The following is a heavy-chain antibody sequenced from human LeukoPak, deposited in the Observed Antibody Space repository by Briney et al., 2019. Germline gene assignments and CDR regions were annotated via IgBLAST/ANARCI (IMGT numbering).Heavy chain of an antibody. Sequence: PGGSLRLSCAASGFTFSSYDMNWVRQAPGKGLEWVSSITSGSSYRFYADSVKGRSTISRDNAKNSLYLQMNSLRAEDTAVYYCARDPYSGSYGNYYYYFMDVWGKGTTVTISS. CDR2: ITSGSSYR. J-gene: IGHJ6*03. CDR3: ARDPYSGSYGNYYYYFMDV. D-gene: IGHD1-26*01. CDR1: GFTFSSYD. V-gene: IGHV3-21*01.